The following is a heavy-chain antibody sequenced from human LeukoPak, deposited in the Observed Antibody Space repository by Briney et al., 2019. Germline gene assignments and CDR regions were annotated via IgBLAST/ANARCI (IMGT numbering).Heavy chain of an antibody. CDR1: GFTVSSNY. CDR3: ARCITMVRGVRWDYGMDV. V-gene: IGHV3-53*04. Sequence: GGSLRLSCAAFGFTVSSNYMSWVRQAPGKGLEWVSVIYSGGSTYYADSVKGRFTISRHNSKNTLYLQMNSLRAEDTAVYYCARCITMVRGVRWDYGMDVWGQGTTVTVSS. J-gene: IGHJ6*02. D-gene: IGHD3-10*01. CDR2: IYSGGST.